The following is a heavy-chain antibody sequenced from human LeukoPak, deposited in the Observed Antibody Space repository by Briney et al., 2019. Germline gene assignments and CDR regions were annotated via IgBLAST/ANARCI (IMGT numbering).Heavy chain of an antibody. CDR1: GFTFSSYG. V-gene: IGHV3-33*01. CDR2: IWYDGSNK. Sequence: PGGSLRLSCAVSGFTFSSYGMHWVRQAPGKGLEWVAVIWYDGSNKYYADSVKGRFTISRDNAKNTPYLQMNSLRAEDTAVYYCARAGYYRFDYWGQGSLVTVSS. J-gene: IGHJ4*02. CDR3: ARAGYYRFDY. D-gene: IGHD3-10*01.